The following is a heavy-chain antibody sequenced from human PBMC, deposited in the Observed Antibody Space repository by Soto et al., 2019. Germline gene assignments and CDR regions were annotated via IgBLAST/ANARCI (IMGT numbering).Heavy chain of an antibody. Sequence: PSETLSLTCSVSGGSVSSGSYYWSWIRQPPGKGLEWIGYIYYSGSTNYNPSLKSRVTISVDTSKNQFSLKLSSVTAADTAVYYCARDRSDFWSGYYYYYGMDVWGQGTTVTVSS. V-gene: IGHV4-61*01. D-gene: IGHD3-3*01. J-gene: IGHJ6*02. CDR2: IYYSGST. CDR3: ARDRSDFWSGYYYYYGMDV. CDR1: GGSVSSGSYY.